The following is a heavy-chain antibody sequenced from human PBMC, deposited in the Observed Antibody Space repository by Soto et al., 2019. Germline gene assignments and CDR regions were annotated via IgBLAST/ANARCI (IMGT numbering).Heavy chain of an antibody. Sequence: SETLSLTCAFSVGSLTSGNWWTWVRQSPQRGLEYIGEIFHDGTANYYPSFERRVAMSVDTSRNQFSLKLTSVTAADTAVYFCARLVSDTCLNYMYFEFWGPGTLVIVSS. J-gene: IGHJ4*02. CDR3: ARLVSDTCLNYMYFEF. V-gene: IGHV4-4*02. D-gene: IGHD3-10*01. CDR2: IFHDGTA. CDR1: VGSLTSGNW.